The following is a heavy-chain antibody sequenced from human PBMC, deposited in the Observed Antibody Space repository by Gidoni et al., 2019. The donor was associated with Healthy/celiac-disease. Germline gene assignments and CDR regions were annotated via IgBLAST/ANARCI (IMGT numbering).Heavy chain of an antibody. V-gene: IGHV1-69*06. Sequence: GGTFSSYAISWVRQAPGQGLEWMGGIIPIFGTANYAQKFQGRVTITADKSTSTAYMELSSLRSEDTAVYYCARILDDSSGYLSQGDAFDIWGQGTMVTVSS. CDR3: ARILDDSSGYLSQGDAFDI. CDR2: IIPIFGTA. D-gene: IGHD3-22*01. J-gene: IGHJ3*02. CDR1: GGTFSSYA.